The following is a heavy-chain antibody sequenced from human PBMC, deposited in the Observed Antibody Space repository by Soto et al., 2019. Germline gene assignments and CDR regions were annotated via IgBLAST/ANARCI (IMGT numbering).Heavy chain of an antibody. CDR3: ARVGYYYYYMDV. Sequence: SETLSLTCTVSGGSISSYYWSWIRQPPGKGLEWIGYIYYSGSTNYNPSLKSRVTISVDTSKNQFSLKLSSVTAADTAVYYCARVGYYYYYMDVWSKGTTVTVSS. CDR2: IYYSGST. CDR1: GGSISSYY. J-gene: IGHJ6*03. V-gene: IGHV4-59*01.